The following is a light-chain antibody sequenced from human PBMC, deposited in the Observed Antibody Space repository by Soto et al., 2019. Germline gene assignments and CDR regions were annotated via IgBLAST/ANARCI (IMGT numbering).Light chain of an antibody. Sequence: QSVLTQPASVSGSPGQSITICCTGTSSNVGSYNLVSWYQQHPGKAPKLMIYEVSKRPSGVSNRFSGSKSGNTASLTISGLQAQDEADYYCCSYAGSSTFHYVFGTGTKV. J-gene: IGLJ1*01. CDR3: CSYAGSSTFHYV. V-gene: IGLV2-23*02. CDR2: EVS. CDR1: SSNVGSYNL.